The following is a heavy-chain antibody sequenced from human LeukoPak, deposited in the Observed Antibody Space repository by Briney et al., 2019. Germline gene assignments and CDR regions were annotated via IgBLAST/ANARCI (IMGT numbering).Heavy chain of an antibody. CDR2: INPSGGST. D-gene: IGHD3-22*01. J-gene: IGHJ4*02. Sequence: ASVKVSCKASGYTFTSYYMHWVRQAPGQGLEWMGIINPSGGSTSYAQKFQGRVTMTRDTSTSTVYMELSSLRSEDTAVYYCATPGDYYDSSGYRFDYWGQGTLVTVSS. CDR1: GYTFTSYY. CDR3: ATPGDYYDSSGYRFDY. V-gene: IGHV1-46*01.